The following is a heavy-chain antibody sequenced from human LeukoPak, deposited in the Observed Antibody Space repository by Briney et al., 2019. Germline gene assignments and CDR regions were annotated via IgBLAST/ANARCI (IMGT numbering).Heavy chain of an antibody. J-gene: IGHJ6*03. CDR1: GGSISSSSYY. CDR2: IYYSGST. D-gene: IGHD3-9*01. V-gene: IGHV4-39*07. Sequence: SETLSLTCNVSGGSISSSSYYWGWIRQPPGKGLKWIGSIYYSGSTYYNPSLKSRVTISVDTSKNQFSLRLSSLTAADAAVYYCARVADFDWLHLAPNYYMDVWGKGTTVTISS. CDR3: ARVADFDWLHLAPNYYMDV.